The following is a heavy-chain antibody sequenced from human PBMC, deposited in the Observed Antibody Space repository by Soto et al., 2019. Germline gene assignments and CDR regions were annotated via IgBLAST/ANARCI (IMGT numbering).Heavy chain of an antibody. V-gene: IGHV4-59*11. Sequence: QVQLQESGPGLVKPSETLSLTCTVSGGYISNHYWSWIRQPPGKGLEWIGYIYYNGNTNYNPSLKSRVTMSGDTSKNQFSLKLSSVTAADTAVYYCARSNWYSEYWGQGTLVTVSS. J-gene: IGHJ4*02. D-gene: IGHD7-27*01. CDR1: GGYISNHY. CDR2: IYYNGNT. CDR3: ARSNWYSEY.